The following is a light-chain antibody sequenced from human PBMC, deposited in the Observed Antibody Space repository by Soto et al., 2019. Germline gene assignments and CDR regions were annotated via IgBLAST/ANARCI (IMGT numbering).Light chain of an antibody. CDR2: GAS. CDR3: QQYGNSPQT. J-gene: IGKJ1*01. V-gene: IGKV3-20*01. Sequence: EIVLTQSPGTLSLSPGERATLSCRASQSVNSNYLAWYLQKSGQAPRLLIYGASNRATGIPDRFSGSGSGTDFTLTISRLEPEDFAVYCCQQYGNSPQTFGQGTKVEIK. CDR1: QSVNSNY.